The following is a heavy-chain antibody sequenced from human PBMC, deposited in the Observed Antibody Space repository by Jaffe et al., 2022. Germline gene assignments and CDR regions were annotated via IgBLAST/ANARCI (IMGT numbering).Heavy chain of an antibody. CDR3: ARERARHVVPATPADP. D-gene: IGHD2-15*01. CDR2: IYHRGTT. Sequence: QLQLQESGPGLVKPSETLSLTCTVSGGSISSSSDYWGWIRQPPGKGLEWIGSIYHRGTTSYNPSLQSRVTISVDTSKSQFSLTLRSVTASDTAVYYCARERARHVVPATPADPWSQGTLVTVSS. J-gene: IGHJ5*02. V-gene: IGHV4-39*02. CDR1: GGSISSSSDY.